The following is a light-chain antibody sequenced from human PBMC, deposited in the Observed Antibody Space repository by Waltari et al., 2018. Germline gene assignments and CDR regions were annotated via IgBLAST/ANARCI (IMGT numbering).Light chain of an antibody. CDR2: GKD. J-gene: IGLJ3*02. V-gene: IGLV3-19*01. CDR1: SLRTSY. CDR3: SSRNGRANQVV. Sequence: SSELTQDPAVSVALGQTVRLPSQGDSLRTSYASWYQLKPGQAPVLVIYGKDKRPSGIPDRISGYSSGATSSLTITGAQAEDEADYYCSSRNGRANQVVFAGGTKVTVL.